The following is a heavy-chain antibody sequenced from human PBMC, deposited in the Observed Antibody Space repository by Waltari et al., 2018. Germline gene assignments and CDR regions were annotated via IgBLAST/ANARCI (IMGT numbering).Heavy chain of an antibody. J-gene: IGHJ5*01. V-gene: IGHV3-49*04. CDR2: IRSKAYGGTT. Sequence: EVQLVESGGGLVQPGRSLRLSCTASGFTFGDYAMSWVRPAPGKGLEWVGFIRSKAYGGTTEYAASVKGRFSISRDDSKSIAYLQMNSLKTEDTAVYYCTRDGGTISSSWFDYWGQGTLVTVSS. CDR3: TRDGGTISSSWFDY. D-gene: IGHD1-1*01. CDR1: GFTFGDYA.